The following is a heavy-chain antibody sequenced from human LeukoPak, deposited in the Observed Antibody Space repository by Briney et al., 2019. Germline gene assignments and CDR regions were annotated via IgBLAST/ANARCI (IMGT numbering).Heavy chain of an antibody. J-gene: IGHJ5*02. CDR1: GGSFSGYY. CDR3: ARHRGVRLKWFDP. CDR2: INHSGST. V-gene: IGHV4-34*01. D-gene: IGHD4-17*01. Sequence: SETLSLTCAGYGGSFSGYYWSWIRQPPGKGLEWIGEINHSGSTNYNPSLKSRVTISVDTSKNQFSLKLSSVTAADTAVYYCARHRGVRLKWFDPWGQGTLVTVSS.